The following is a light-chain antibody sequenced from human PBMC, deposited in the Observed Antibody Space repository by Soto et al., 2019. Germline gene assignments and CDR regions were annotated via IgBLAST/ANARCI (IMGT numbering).Light chain of an antibody. CDR1: QSVLYSSNNKNY. J-gene: IGKJ4*01. CDR2: WAS. CDR3: QQFYHTPLT. Sequence: DIVMTQSPDSLAVSLGERATINCKSSQSVLYSSNNKNYLAWYQQKPGQPPKLLIYWASTGESGVPDRFSGSGSGTDFTLTISSLQAEDVAVYYCQQFYHTPLTFGGGTKVEIK. V-gene: IGKV4-1*01.